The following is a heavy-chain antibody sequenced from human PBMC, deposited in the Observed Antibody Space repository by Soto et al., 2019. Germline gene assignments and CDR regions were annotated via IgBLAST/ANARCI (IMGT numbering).Heavy chain of an antibody. V-gene: IGHV4-59*12. J-gene: IGHJ4*02. D-gene: IGHD3-10*01. Sequence: SETLSLTCTVSGGSISSYYWSWIRQPPGKGLEWIGYIYYSGSTNYNPSLKSRVTISVDTSKNQFSLKLSSVTAADTAVYYCARGAASLWFGELLSQAYYFDYWGQGTLVTVSS. CDR1: GGSISSYY. CDR2: IYYSGST. CDR3: ARGAASLWFGELLSQAYYFDY.